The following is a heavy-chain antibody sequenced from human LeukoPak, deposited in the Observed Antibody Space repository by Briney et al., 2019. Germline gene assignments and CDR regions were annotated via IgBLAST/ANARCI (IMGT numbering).Heavy chain of an antibody. CDR1: GGPISSGGYY. CDR2: TYYSGST. CDR3: AREAVTMVRGVIITYYFDY. V-gene: IGHV4-31*03. D-gene: IGHD3-10*01. Sequence: PSQTLSLTCTVSGGPISSGGYYWSWIRQHPGKGLEWIGYTYYSGSTYYNPSLKSRVTISVDTSKNQFSLKLSSVTAADTAVYYCAREAVTMVRGVIITYYFDYWGQGTLVTVSS. J-gene: IGHJ4*02.